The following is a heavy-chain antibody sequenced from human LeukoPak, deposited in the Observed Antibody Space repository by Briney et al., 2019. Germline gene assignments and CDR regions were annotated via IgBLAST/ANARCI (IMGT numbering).Heavy chain of an antibody. CDR2: ISSSGSTI. CDR3: ARETTGFDY. Sequence: PGGSLRLSCAAFGFTFSSYEMNWVRQAPGKGLEWVSYISSSGSTIYYADSVKGRFTISRDNAKNSLYLQMNSLRAEDTAVYYCARETTGFDYWGQGTLVTVSS. CDR1: GFTFSSYE. D-gene: IGHD4-11*01. J-gene: IGHJ4*02. V-gene: IGHV3-48*03.